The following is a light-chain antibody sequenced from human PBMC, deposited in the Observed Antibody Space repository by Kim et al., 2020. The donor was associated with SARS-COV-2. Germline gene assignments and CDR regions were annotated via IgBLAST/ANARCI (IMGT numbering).Light chain of an antibody. V-gene: IGKV1-33*01. CDR1: NVIRKY. CDR2: DAS. J-gene: IGKJ2*03. CDR3: QQYDVLPYS. Sequence: STSVRNRFTVSCLASNVIRKYFNWYQHKPGRAPKLLIYDASSLEAGVPSMFSGNESGTHFTFTISSLQPEDIATYFCQQYDVLPYSFGQGTKLEI.